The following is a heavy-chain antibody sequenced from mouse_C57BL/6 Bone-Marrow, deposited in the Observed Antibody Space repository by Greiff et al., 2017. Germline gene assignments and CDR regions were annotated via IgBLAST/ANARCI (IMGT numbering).Heavy chain of an antibody. D-gene: IGHD1-1*01. Sequence: EVQLVESGGGLVQPGGSLKLSCAASGFTFSDYYMYWVRQTPEKRLEWVAYISNGGGSTYYPDTVKGRFTISRDNAKNTLYLQMSRLKSEDTAMYYCARRNYYGSSRYYYAMDYWGQGTSVTVSS. CDR3: ARRNYYGSSRYYYAMDY. CDR1: GFTFSDYY. V-gene: IGHV5-12*01. CDR2: ISNGGGST. J-gene: IGHJ4*01.